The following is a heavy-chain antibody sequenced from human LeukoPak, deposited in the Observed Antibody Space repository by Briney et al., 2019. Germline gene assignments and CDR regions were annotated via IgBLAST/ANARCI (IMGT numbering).Heavy chain of an antibody. V-gene: IGHV4-4*07. Sequence: SETLSLTCTVSGGSISSYYWNWIRQPAGKGLEWIGRIYTSGRTNYNPSLNSRVTMSVDTSKNQFSLKLSSVTAADTAVYFCARTKKWLAFDDWGQGTMVTVSS. D-gene: IGHD6-19*01. CDR1: GGSISSYY. CDR2: IYTSGRT. J-gene: IGHJ3*01. CDR3: ARTKKWLAFDD.